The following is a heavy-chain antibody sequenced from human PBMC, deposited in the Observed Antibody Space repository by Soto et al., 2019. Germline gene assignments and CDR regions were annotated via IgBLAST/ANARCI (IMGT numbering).Heavy chain of an antibody. V-gene: IGHV3-7*05. CDR1: GFTFRTYW. Sequence: EVQLVESGGGLVQPGGSLRLSCGASGFTFRTYWLSWVRQVPGKGLEWVANINQDGSEKNYVDSVKGRFTISRDNAKNSLYLKRSTLKAEATAPYYVARNEGPSGKSNAYPGMAAWGQGPRFPSP. CDR3: ARNEGPSGKSNAYPGMAA. CDR2: INQDGSEK. J-gene: IGHJ6*02. D-gene: IGHD2-15*01.